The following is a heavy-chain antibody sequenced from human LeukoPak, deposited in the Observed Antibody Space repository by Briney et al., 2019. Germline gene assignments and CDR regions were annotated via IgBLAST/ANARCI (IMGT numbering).Heavy chain of an antibody. V-gene: IGHV3-21*01. CDR2: ISSSSSYI. J-gene: IGHJ4*02. Sequence: PGGSLRLSCAASGFTFSSYSMNWVRQAPGKGLEWVSSISSSSSYIYYADSVKGRFTISRDNAKNSLYLQMNSLRAEDTAVYYCARDERVLRFLEWLSTSLFDYWGQGTLVTVSS. D-gene: IGHD3-3*01. CDR1: GFTFSSYS. CDR3: ARDERVLRFLEWLSTSLFDY.